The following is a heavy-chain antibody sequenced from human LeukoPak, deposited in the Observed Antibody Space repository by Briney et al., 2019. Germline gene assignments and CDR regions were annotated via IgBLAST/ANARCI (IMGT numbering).Heavy chain of an antibody. V-gene: IGHV3-23*01. Sequence: PGGSLRLSCAASGFIYNNYAMSWVRQAPGKGLEWVSGISGSGGSTYYADSVKGRFTISRDNSKNTLYLQMNSLRAEDPAVYYCAKGGSSWTACFQHWGQGTLVTVSS. CDR2: ISGSGGST. J-gene: IGHJ1*01. CDR1: GFIYNNYA. D-gene: IGHD6-13*01. CDR3: AKGGSSWTACFQH.